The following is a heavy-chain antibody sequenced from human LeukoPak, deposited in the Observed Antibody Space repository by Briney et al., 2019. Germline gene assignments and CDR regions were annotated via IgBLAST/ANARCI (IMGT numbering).Heavy chain of an antibody. CDR3: ARDRSGYPYSTYFFDY. V-gene: IGHV1-69*05. CDR2: IIPIFGTA. CDR1: GGTFSSYA. Sequence: GSSVKVSCKASGGTFSSYAISWVRQAPGQGLEWMGRIIPIFGTANYAQKFQGRVTMTTDTFTSTAYMELRSLRSDDTAVYYCARDRSGYPYSTYFFDYWGQGTLVTVSS. D-gene: IGHD3-3*01. J-gene: IGHJ4*02.